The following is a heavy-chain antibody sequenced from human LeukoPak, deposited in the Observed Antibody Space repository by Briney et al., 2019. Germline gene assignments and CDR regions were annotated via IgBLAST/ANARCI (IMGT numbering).Heavy chain of an antibody. CDR1: GFTVSSNY. CDR3: TKETYYDFWSAPGGMDV. D-gene: IGHD3-3*01. Sequence: GGSLRLSCAASGFTVSSNYMNWVRQAPGKGLEWVSVIYSGGSTYYADSVKGRFTISRDSSKNTLYLQMNSLRAEDTAVYYCTKETYYDFWSAPGGMDVWGQGSMVIVSS. CDR2: IYSGGST. J-gene: IGHJ6*02. V-gene: IGHV3-66*01.